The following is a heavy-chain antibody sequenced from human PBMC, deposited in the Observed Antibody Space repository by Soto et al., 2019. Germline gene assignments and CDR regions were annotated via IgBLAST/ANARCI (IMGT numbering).Heavy chain of an antibody. V-gene: IGHV3-30*18. J-gene: IGHJ6*02. CDR1: GFTFSSYG. D-gene: IGHD5-18*01. CDR3: AKDRSYRIQLYYYGMDV. CDR2: ISYDGSNK. Sequence: QVQLVESGGGVVQPGRSLRLSCAASGFTFSSYGMHWVRQAPGKGLEWVAVISYDGSNKYYAESVKGRFTISRDNSKNTLYLQMNSLRAEDTAVYYCAKDRSYRIQLYYYGMDVWGQGTTVTVSS.